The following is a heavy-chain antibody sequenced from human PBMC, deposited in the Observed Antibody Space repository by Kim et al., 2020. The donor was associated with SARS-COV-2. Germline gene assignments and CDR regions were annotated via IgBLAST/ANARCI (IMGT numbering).Heavy chain of an antibody. Sequence: GGSLRLSCAASGFTFSGSAMHWVRQASGKGLEWVGRIRSKANSYATAYAASVKGRFTISRDDSKNTAYLQMNSLKNEDTAVYYCTRRDEGFGELLFGSYYYYGMDVWGPGTTGTVSS. CDR2: IRSKANSYAT. J-gene: IGHJ6*02. V-gene: IGHV3-73*01. D-gene: IGHD3-10*01. CDR1: GFTFSGSA. CDR3: TRRDEGFGELLFGSYYYYGMDV.